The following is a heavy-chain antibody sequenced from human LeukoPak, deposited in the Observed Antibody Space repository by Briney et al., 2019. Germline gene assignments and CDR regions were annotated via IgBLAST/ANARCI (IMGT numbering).Heavy chain of an antibody. CDR1: GYTFTGYY. CDR2: INPNSGGT. D-gene: IGHD3-10*01. J-gene: IGHJ6*03. V-gene: IGHV1-2*02. CDR3: ARAPSPYGSGSYYEYNYYYYYMDV. Sequence: GASVKVSCKASGYTFTGYYMHWVRQAPGQGLEWMGWINPNSGGTNYAQKFQGRVTMTRDTSISTAYMELSRLRSDDTAVYYCARAPSPYGSGSYYEYNYYYYYMDVWGKGTTVTTSS.